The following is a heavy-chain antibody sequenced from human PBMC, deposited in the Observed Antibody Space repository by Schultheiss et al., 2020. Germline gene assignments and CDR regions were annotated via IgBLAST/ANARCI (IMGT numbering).Heavy chain of an antibody. J-gene: IGHJ6*02. CDR1: GFSLSNARMG. CDR2: IYYSGST. CDR3: ARDGWNYGYYYYGMDV. V-gene: IGHV4-61*01. Sequence: SETLSLTCTVSGFSLSNARMGVSWIRQPPGKGLEWIGSIYYSGSTNYNPSLKSRVTISVDTSKNQFSLKLSSVTAADTAVYYCARDGWNYGYYYYGMDVWGQGTTVTVSS. D-gene: IGHD1-7*01.